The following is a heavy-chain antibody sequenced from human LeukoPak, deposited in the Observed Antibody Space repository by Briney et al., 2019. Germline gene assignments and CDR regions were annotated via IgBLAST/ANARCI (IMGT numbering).Heavy chain of an antibody. CDR1: GFTFRNFD. CDR2: ISSSSSTI. J-gene: IGHJ4*02. Sequence: PGGSLRLSCAASGFTFRNFDMNWVRQAPGKGLEWVSFISSSSSTIYYADSAKGRFTISRDNAKNSLDLQMNSLRDEDTAVYYCASGVETSMGNDYWGQGTLVTVSS. CDR3: ASGVETSMGNDY. V-gene: IGHV3-48*02. D-gene: IGHD5-18*01.